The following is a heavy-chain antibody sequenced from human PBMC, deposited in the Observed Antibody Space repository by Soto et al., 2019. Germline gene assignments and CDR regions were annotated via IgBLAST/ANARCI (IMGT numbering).Heavy chain of an antibody. CDR2: ISYDGSNK. J-gene: IGHJ6*02. CDR1: GFTFSSYG. V-gene: IGHV3-30*03. CDR3: ASLQLGREYYYYYGMDV. D-gene: IGHD7-27*01. Sequence: QVQLVESGGGVVQPGRSLRLSCAASGFTFSSYGMHWVRQAPGKGLEWVAVISYDGSNKYYADSVKGRFTISRDNSKNTLYLQMNSLRAEDTAVYYCASLQLGREYYYYYGMDVWGQGTTVTVSS.